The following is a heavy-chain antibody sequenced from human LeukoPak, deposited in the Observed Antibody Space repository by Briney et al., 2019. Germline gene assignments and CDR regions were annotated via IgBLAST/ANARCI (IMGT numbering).Heavy chain of an antibody. CDR3: ARERCSSSSCFPDY. J-gene: IGHJ4*02. Sequence: GGSLRLSCAASGFTFSSYWMTWVRQAPGKGLEWVANIKQDGSEKPYVDSVKGRFTISRDNAKNSLYLQMNSLRAEDTAVYYCARERCSSSSCFPDYWGQGTLVPVSS. CDR2: IKQDGSEK. D-gene: IGHD2-2*01. CDR1: GFTFSSYW. V-gene: IGHV3-7*01.